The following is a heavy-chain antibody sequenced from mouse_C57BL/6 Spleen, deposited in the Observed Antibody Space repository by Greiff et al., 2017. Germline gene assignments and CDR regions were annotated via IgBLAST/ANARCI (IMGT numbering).Heavy chain of an antibody. J-gene: IGHJ3*01. V-gene: IGHV1-82*01. D-gene: IGHD4-1*02. CDR1: GYAFSSSW. Sequence: QVQLKQSGPELVKPGASVKISCKASGYAFSSSWMNWVKQRPGKGLEWIGRIYPGDGDTNYNGKFKGKATLTADKSSSTAYMQLSSLTSEDSAVYFCASTGTGFAYWGQGTLVTVSA. CDR2: IYPGDGDT. CDR3: ASTGTGFAY.